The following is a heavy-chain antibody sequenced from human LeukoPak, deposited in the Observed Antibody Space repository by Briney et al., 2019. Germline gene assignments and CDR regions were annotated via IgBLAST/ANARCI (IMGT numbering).Heavy chain of an antibody. Sequence: GGSLRLSCAASGFSFSNYGMNWVRQAPGKWLEWVSGITGNGGTTYYADSVRGRFTISRDNSKNTLYLQMNSLRAEDAAVYFCAKAPVTSCRGAYCYPFDSWGQGTLVTVSS. J-gene: IGHJ4*02. CDR3: AKAPVTSCRGAYCYPFDS. D-gene: IGHD2-21*01. CDR1: GFSFSNYG. CDR2: ITGNGGTT. V-gene: IGHV3-23*01.